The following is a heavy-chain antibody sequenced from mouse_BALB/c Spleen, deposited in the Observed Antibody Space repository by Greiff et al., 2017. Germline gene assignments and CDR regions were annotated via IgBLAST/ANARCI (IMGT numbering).Heavy chain of an antibody. V-gene: IGHV2-2*02. CDR1: GFSLTSYV. Sequence: QVQLQQSGPGLVQPSQSLSITCTVSGFSLTSYVVHWVRQSPGKGLEWLGVIWSGGSTDYNAAFISRLSISKDNSKSQVFFKMNSLQANDTAIYYCARNPYYYGSSYDYAMDYWGQGTSVTVSS. CDR3: ARNPYYYGSSYDYAMDY. D-gene: IGHD1-1*01. J-gene: IGHJ4*01. CDR2: IWSGGST.